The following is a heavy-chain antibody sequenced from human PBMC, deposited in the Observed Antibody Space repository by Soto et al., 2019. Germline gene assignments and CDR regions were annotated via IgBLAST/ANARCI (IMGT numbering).Heavy chain of an antibody. CDR2: IIPILGIA. J-gene: IGHJ5*02. Sequence: QVQLVQSGAEVKKPGSSVKVSCKASGGTFSSYTISWVRQAPGQGLEWMGRIIPILGIANYAQKFQGRVTITADKSTSTAYMELSSLRSEDTAVYYCARDRSRPGIAEAGNNWFDPWGQGTLVTVSS. CDR1: GGTFSSYT. D-gene: IGHD6-19*01. CDR3: ARDRSRPGIAEAGNNWFDP. V-gene: IGHV1-69*08.